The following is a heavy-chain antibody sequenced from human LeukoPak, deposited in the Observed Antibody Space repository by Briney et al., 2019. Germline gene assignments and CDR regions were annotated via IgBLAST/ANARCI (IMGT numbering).Heavy chain of an antibody. Sequence: GGSLRLSCAASGFTFSTYAMSWVRQAPGKGLEWVSLIGGSGSPTYYADSVKGRFTISRDNSKNTLFLQMHSLRAEDTAIYYCLTPYTSGWYDYWGQGVLVTVSS. V-gene: IGHV3-23*01. D-gene: IGHD6-19*01. CDR3: LTPYTSGWYDY. CDR2: IGGSGSPT. J-gene: IGHJ4*02. CDR1: GFTFSTYA.